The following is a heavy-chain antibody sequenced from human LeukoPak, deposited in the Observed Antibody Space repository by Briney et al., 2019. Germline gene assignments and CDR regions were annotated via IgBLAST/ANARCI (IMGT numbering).Heavy chain of an antibody. V-gene: IGHV1-18*01. CDR1: GYTFTSYG. J-gene: IGHJ3*02. CDR2: ISAYNGNT. CDR3: ARDALWFGESSDAFDI. D-gene: IGHD3-10*01. Sequence: GASVKVSCKASGYTFTSYGISWVRQAPGQGLEWMGWISAYNGNTNYAQKLQGRVTMTTDTSTSTAYMELRSLRSDDTAVYYCARDALWFGESSDAFDIWGQGTMVTVSS.